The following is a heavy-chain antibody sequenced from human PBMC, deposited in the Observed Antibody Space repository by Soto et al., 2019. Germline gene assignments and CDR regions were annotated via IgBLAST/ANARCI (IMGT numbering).Heavy chain of an antibody. J-gene: IGHJ4*02. CDR3: ARVGDFGAAAGRGYYFDY. CDR2: INPNSGGT. CDR1: GYTFTGYY. Sequence: ASVKVSCKASGYTFTGYYMHWVRQAPGQGLEWMGWINPNSGGTNYAQKFQGWDTMTRDTSTSTAYMELSRLRSDDTAVYYCARVGDFGAAAGRGYYFDYWGQGTLVTVSS. D-gene: IGHD6-13*01. V-gene: IGHV1-2*04.